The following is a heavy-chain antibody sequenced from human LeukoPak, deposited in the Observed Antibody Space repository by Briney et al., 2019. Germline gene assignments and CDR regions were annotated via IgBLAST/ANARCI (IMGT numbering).Heavy chain of an antibody. CDR1: GFTFSSYP. V-gene: IGHV3-23*01. J-gene: IGHJ4*02. CDR3: GKYLQTTVGANDY. D-gene: IGHD1-26*01. Sequence: SGGSLRLSCAASGFTFSSYPMNWVRQAPGKGLEWVSVISGSSGATFYGDSVQGRFTISRDNSRDTLYLQMNSLTAEDTAVYYCGKYLQTTVGANDYWGQGTLVTVSS. CDR2: ISGSSGAT.